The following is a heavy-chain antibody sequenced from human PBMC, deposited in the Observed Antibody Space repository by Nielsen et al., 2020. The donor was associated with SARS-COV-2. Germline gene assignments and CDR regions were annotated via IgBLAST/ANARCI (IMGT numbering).Heavy chain of an antibody. V-gene: IGHV3-48*01. Sequence: WIRQPPGKGLEWVSYISSSSSTIYYADSVKGRFTISRDNAKNSLYLQMNSLRAEDTAVYYCARDPPRGCSGGSCYRLGLQGMDVWGQGTTVTVSS. CDR2: ISSSSSTI. D-gene: IGHD2-15*01. CDR3: ARDPPRGCSGGSCYRLGLQGMDV. J-gene: IGHJ6*02.